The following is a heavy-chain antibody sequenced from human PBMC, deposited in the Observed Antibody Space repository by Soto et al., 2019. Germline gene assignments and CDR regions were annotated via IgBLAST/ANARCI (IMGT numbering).Heavy chain of an antibody. Sequence: QVQLVQSGAEVKKPGSSVKVSCKASGGTFSSYAISWVRQAPGQGLEWMGGIIPIFGTANYAQKFQGRVTITADESTSTAYMELSSVSSEDTAVYYCARGGYCSSTSCYYGMDVWGQGTTVPVSS. CDR2: IIPIFGTA. J-gene: IGHJ6*02. D-gene: IGHD2-2*01. CDR1: GGTFSSYA. V-gene: IGHV1-69*01. CDR3: ARGGYCSSTSCYYGMDV.